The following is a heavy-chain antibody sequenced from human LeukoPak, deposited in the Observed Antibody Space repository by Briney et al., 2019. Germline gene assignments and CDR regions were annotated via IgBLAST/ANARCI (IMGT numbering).Heavy chain of an antibody. CDR1: GFTFSSYA. D-gene: IGHD2-2*01. J-gene: IGHJ4*02. CDR3: ARAKGCCSSTSCFDY. Sequence: GGSLRLSCAASGFTFSSYAMHWVRQAPGKGLEWVAVISYDGSNKYYADSVKGRFTISRDNSKNTLYLQMNSLRAEDTAVYYCARAKGCCSSTSCFDYWGQGTLVTVSS. V-gene: IGHV3-30-3*01. CDR2: ISYDGSNK.